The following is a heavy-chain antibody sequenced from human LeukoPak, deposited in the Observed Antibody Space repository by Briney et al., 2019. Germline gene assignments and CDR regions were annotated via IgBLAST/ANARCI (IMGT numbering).Heavy chain of an antibody. CDR3: AKDVGKWESLHFFDY. CDR2: ISGSGGST. D-gene: IGHD1-26*01. J-gene: IGHJ4*02. V-gene: IGHV3-23*01. CDR1: GFTFSSYA. Sequence: GGSLRLSCAASGFTFSSYAMSWVRQAPGKGLEWVSGISGSGGSTYYADSVTGRFTISRDISRNTLYLQMNSLRGDDTAVYYCAKDVGKWESLHFFDYWGQGTLVTVSS.